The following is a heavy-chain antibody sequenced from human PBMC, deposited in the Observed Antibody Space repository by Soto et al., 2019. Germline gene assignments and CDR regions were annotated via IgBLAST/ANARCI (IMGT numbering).Heavy chain of an antibody. CDR2: ITGSGSNT. Sequence: GGSLRLSCAASGFTFSSSDMVWVRQAPGKGLEWVSSITGSGSNTYYSDSVKGRFTISRDNSKNTLFLQMNSLRAEDTADYYCAKNIAASASDYWGQGT. J-gene: IGHJ4*02. V-gene: IGHV3-23*01. CDR1: GFTFSSSD. D-gene: IGHD6-25*01. CDR3: AKNIAASASDY.